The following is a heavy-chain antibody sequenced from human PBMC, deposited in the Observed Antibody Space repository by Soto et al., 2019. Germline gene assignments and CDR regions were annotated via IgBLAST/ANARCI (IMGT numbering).Heavy chain of an antibody. Sequence: SETLSLTCTVSGGSISSGDYYWSWIRQPPGKGLEWIGYIYYSGSTYYNPSLKSRVTISVDTSKNQFSLKLSSVTAADTAVYYCARGGAEFLVVPAARGDWFDPWGQGTLVTVSS. CDR1: GGSISSGDYY. CDR3: ARGGAEFLVVPAARGDWFDP. V-gene: IGHV4-30-4*01. CDR2: IYYSGST. J-gene: IGHJ5*02. D-gene: IGHD2-2*01.